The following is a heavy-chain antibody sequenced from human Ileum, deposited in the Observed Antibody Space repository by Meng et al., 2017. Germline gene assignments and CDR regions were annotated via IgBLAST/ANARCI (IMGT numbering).Heavy chain of an antibody. CDR2: INPSGGST. Sequence: ASAMVFCYAAGYSPSDYYMNWVREDPGQGLEWLGIINPSGGSTKIAQKFQGRVTMTSDTSTNTVFMELRSLRSEDTAVYYCARGSMGQWRRTFGPYDYLSLWGQGTRVTVSS. CDR1: GYSPSDYY. CDR3: ARGSMGQWRRTFGPYDYLSL. D-gene: IGHD3-3*01. V-gene: IGHV1-46*01. J-gene: IGHJ3*01.